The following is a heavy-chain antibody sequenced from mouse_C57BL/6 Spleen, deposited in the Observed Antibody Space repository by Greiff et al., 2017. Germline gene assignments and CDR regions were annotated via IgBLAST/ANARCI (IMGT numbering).Heavy chain of an antibody. CDR2: INYDGSST. D-gene: IGHD2-4*01. Sequence: EVQVVESEGGLVQPGSSMKLSCTASGFTFSDYYMAWVRQVPEKGLEWVANINYDGSSTYYLDSLKSRFIISRDNAKNILYLQMSSLTSEDTATYYCARSRSIYYDYDWYFDVWGTGTTVTVSS. CDR3: ARSRSIYYDYDWYFDV. V-gene: IGHV5-16*01. J-gene: IGHJ1*03. CDR1: GFTFSDYY.